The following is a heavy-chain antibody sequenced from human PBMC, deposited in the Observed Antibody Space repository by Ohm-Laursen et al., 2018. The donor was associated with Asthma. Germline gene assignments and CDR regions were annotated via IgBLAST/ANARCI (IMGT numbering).Heavy chain of an antibody. J-gene: IGHJ4*02. CDR2: IKPDGTEN. D-gene: IGHD1-26*01. Sequence: SLRLSCAASGFPFNTSWMTWVRQVPGKGLEWVANIKPDGTENAYLDSVRGRFTISKDNAKRSLFLQMNSLRAEDTAVYYCARAPYSGTYYLRGYIDYWGQGSLVTVSS. CDR3: ARAPYSGTYYLRGYIDY. V-gene: IGHV3-7*02. CDR1: GFPFNTSW.